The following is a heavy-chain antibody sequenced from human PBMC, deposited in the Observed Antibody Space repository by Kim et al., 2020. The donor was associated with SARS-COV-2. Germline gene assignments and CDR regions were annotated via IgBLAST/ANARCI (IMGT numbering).Heavy chain of an antibody. J-gene: IGHJ6*02. D-gene: IGHD6-19*01. CDR3: ARPGSGLSYGMDV. V-gene: IGHV3-21*01. Sequence: YANPVKGRFNITRDNAKNSLYLQMNSLRAEDTAVYYCARPGSGLSYGMDVWGQGTTVTVSS.